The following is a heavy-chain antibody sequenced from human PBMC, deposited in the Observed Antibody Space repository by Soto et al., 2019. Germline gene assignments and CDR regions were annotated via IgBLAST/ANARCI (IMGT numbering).Heavy chain of an antibody. V-gene: IGHV3-15*01. CDR3: ITRDADKPRRYFDL. J-gene: IGHJ2*01. Sequence: EVQLVESGGGLAKPGGSLRLSCAASGFNFNNAWMSWVRQAPGKGLEWVGHVKSKSDGGTTDFGAPAEGRFTISRDDSKNMLYLQMNSLQTEDTAVYYCITRDADKPRRYFDLWGRGTLVTVSS. D-gene: IGHD2-2*01. CDR2: VKSKSDGGTT. CDR1: GFNFNNAW.